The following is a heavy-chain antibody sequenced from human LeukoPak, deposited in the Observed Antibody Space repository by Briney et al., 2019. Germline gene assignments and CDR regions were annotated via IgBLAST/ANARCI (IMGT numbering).Heavy chain of an antibody. Sequence: PGGSLRLSCAASGFTFSSYAMHWVRQAPGKGLEWVAVISYDGSNKYYADSVKGRFTISRDNAKNSLYLQMNSLRAEDTAVYYCARAPYEGDFDYWGQGTLVTVSS. CDR1: GFTFSSYA. V-gene: IGHV3-30-3*01. CDR3: ARAPYEGDFDY. J-gene: IGHJ4*02. CDR2: ISYDGSNK. D-gene: IGHD5-12*01.